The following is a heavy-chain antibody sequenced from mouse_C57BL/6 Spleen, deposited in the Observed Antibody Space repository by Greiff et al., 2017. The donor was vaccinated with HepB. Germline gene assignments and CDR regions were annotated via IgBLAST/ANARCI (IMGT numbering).Heavy chain of an antibody. CDR1: GYTFTTYP. D-gene: IGHD2-4*01. CDR2: FHPYNDDT. V-gene: IGHV1-47*01. J-gene: IGHJ3*01. Sequence: VQLQQSGAELVKPGASVKMSCKASGYTFTTYPIEWMKQTHGKSLEWIGNFHPYNDDTKYNEKFKGKATLTVEKSSSTVYLELSRLTSDDSAVYYCASIYYDYDGVFAYWGQGTLVTVSA. CDR3: ASIYYDYDGVFAY.